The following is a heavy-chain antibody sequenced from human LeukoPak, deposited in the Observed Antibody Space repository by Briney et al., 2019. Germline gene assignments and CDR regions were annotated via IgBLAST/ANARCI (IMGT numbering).Heavy chain of an antibody. J-gene: IGHJ4*02. CDR2: IKEDGTEK. CDR1: GFTFSKSW. D-gene: IGHD7-27*01. V-gene: IGHV3-7*01. CDR3: AKTGERDY. Sequence: GGSLRLSCAASGFTFSKSWMSWVRQAPGKGPEWVANIKEDGTEKYYVDSVKGRFTISRDNAENALFLQMNSLTGEDTAVYYCAKTGERDYWGRGTLVTVSS.